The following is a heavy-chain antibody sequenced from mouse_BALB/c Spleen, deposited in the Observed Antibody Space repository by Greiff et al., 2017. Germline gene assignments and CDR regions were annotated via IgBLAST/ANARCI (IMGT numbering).Heavy chain of an antibody. CDR1: GFSLTSYD. D-gene: IGHD2-1*01. CDR2: IWTGGGT. CDR3: AGGKEGYWYFDV. Sequence: VKLQESGPGLVAPSQSLSITCTVSGFSLTSYDISWIRQPPGKGLEWLGVIWTGGGTNYNSAFMSRLSISKDNSKSQVFFKMNSLQADDTAIYYCAGGKEGYWYFDVWGAGTTVTVSS. J-gene: IGHJ1*01. V-gene: IGHV2-9-2*01.